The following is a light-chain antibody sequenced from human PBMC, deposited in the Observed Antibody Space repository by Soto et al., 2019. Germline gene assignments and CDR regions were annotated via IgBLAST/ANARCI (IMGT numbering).Light chain of an antibody. Sequence: KLSPVTXSLLGEQRAPSACRDSQSVSNNYLAWYKQKPAKATXLXXXGASSRDTGIQDGISSSGSGKEFTPTTSSRQYDDVGAYYCQQYNERPPWTVGQGTQVDI. CDR3: QQYNERPPWT. J-gene: IGKJ1*01. CDR1: QSVSNN. V-gene: IGKV3-15*01. CDR2: GAS.